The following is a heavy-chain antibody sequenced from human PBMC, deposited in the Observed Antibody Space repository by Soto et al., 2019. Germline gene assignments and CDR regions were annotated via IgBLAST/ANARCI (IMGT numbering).Heavy chain of an antibody. CDR3: ARWYEGGLATPTDY. J-gene: IGHJ4*02. V-gene: IGHV4-39*01. Sequence: SETLSLTCTVSGGSISSSSYYWGWIRQPPGKGLEWIGSIYYSGSTYYNPSLKSRVTISVDTSKNQFSLKLSSVTAADTAVYYCARWYEGGLATPTDYWGQGTLVTVSS. D-gene: IGHD6-13*01. CDR2: IYYSGST. CDR1: GGSISSSSYY.